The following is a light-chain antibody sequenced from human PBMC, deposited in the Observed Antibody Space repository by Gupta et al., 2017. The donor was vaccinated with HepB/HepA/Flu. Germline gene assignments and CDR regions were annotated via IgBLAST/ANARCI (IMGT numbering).Light chain of an antibody. CDR2: DVN. V-gene: IGLV2-14*03. Sequence: QSALTQPASVSGSPGQSINISCTGTSSDVGGYKYVSWYQQHPGKAPKLIIYDVNNRPSGVPSGFSGSGSCNTASLTLSGLQAEDEADHYCSSYTSSHTFLFGGGTKLTVL. CDR1: SSDVGGYKY. J-gene: IGLJ2*01. CDR3: SSYTSSHTFL.